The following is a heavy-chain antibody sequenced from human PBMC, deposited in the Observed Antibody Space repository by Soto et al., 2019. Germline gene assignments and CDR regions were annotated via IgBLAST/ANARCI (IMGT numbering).Heavy chain of an antibody. Sequence: QVQLVESGGGVVQPGRSLRLSCAASGFTFSSYGMHWVHQAPGKGLEWVAVIWYDGSNKYYADSVKGRFTISRDNSKNTLYLQMNSLRAEDTAVYYCARGFRADYPRDAFDIWGQGTMVTVSS. V-gene: IGHV3-33*01. CDR1: GFTFSSYG. J-gene: IGHJ3*02. D-gene: IGHD3-10*01. CDR2: IWYDGSNK. CDR3: ARGFRADYPRDAFDI.